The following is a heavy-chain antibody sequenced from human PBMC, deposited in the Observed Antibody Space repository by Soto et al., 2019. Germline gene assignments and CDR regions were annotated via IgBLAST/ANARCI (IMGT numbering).Heavy chain of an antibody. CDR3: ARSGELLQTFDS. D-gene: IGHD1-26*01. J-gene: IGHJ4*02. Sequence: GSLRLSCVVSGVSFSDYSMDWVLQAPGKGLDWVSLITGNSEYKYYAGSVKGRFTVSRDNAKNSLYLQMNSLTVEDTAVYYCARSGELLQTFDSWGQGTLVTVYS. CDR1: GVSFSDYS. V-gene: IGHV3-21*06. CDR2: ITGNSEYK.